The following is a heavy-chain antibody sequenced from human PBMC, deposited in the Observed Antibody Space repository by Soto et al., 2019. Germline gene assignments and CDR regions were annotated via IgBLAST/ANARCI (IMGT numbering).Heavy chain of an antibody. D-gene: IGHD1-1*01. V-gene: IGHV2-70*04. Sequence: GSGPTLVNPTQTLTLTCTFSGFSLSTSGMRVSWIRQPPGKALQWLARIDWDDDKFYPTSLRTRLTISKDTSKNQVVLTMTNMDPVDTATYYCAKTGTDGSWFDPWGQGTLVTVSS. CDR1: GFSLSTSGMR. CDR2: IDWDDDK. J-gene: IGHJ5*02. CDR3: AKTGTDGSWFDP.